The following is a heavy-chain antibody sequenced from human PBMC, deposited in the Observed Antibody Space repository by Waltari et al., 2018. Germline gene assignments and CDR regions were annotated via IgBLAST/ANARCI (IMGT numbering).Heavy chain of an antibody. CDR1: GFTFRNYW. CDR3: ATSLDAAAND. J-gene: IGHJ4*02. Sequence: EVQLVASGGGLVQPGGSLRLSCAASGFTFRNYWMSWVRQAPGKGLEWMANIKQDGSAKYYADSVKGRFTISRDNAENSLYLQMNSLRVEDTAVYYCATSLDAAANDWGQGTLVTVSS. CDR2: IKQDGSAK. V-gene: IGHV3-7*01. D-gene: IGHD5-18*01.